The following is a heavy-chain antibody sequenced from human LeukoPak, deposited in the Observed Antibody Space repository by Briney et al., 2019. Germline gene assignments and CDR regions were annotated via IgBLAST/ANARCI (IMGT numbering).Heavy chain of an antibody. Sequence: SVKVSCKASGGTFSSYAISWVRQAPGQGLEWMGRIIPIFGTANYAQKFQGRVTITTDESTSTAYMELSSLRSEDTAVYYCARALSDYGDYIFDYWGQGALVTVSS. CDR2: IIPIFGTA. D-gene: IGHD4-17*01. V-gene: IGHV1-69*05. J-gene: IGHJ4*02. CDR3: ARALSDYGDYIFDY. CDR1: GGTFSSYA.